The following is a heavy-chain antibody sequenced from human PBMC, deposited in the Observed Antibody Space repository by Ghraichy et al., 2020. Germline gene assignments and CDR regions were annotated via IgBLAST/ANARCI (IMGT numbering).Heavy chain of an antibody. CDR1: GFPFRSYS. Sequence: LSLTCAASGFPFRSYSMNWVRQAPGKGLEWVSYISSGSTTINYADPVEGRFTVSRDNAKNLLYLQMNSLRVEDTAVYFCARDGGINGWYETDYWGQGTLVTVSS. V-gene: IGHV3-48*01. D-gene: IGHD6-19*01. CDR2: ISSGSTTI. CDR3: ARDGGINGWYETDY. J-gene: IGHJ4*02.